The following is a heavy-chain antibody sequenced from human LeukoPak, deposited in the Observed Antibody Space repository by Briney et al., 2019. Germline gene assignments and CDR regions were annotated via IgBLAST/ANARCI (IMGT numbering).Heavy chain of an antibody. CDR1: GYSFTSHY. Sequence: ASVKVSCKASGYSFTSHYMHWVRQAPGQGLEWLGLINPSGSTTLYAQKFQGRITMTRDMSTTTDYMELSSLRSDDTAVYYCARGPHWDPHFDYWGQGTLVTVSS. V-gene: IGHV1-46*01. J-gene: IGHJ4*02. CDR2: INPSGSTT. CDR3: ARGPHWDPHFDY. D-gene: IGHD7-27*01.